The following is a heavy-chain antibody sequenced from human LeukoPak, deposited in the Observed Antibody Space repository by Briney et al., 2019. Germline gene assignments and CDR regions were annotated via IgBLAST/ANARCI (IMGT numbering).Heavy chain of an antibody. CDR3: AKSSDGSGSSPFDY. V-gene: IGHV3-9*01. CDR1: GFTFDDYA. Sequence: GGSLRLSCAASGFTFDDYAMHWVRQAPGKGLEWVSYISWNSGSIDYADSVKGRFTISRDNAKNSLYMQMNSLRAEDTALYYCAKSSDGSGSSPFDYWGQGTLVTVSS. CDR2: ISWNSGSI. D-gene: IGHD3-10*01. J-gene: IGHJ4*02.